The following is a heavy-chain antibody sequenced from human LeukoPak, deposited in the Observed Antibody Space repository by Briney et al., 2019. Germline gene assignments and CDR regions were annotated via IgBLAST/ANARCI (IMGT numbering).Heavy chain of an antibody. V-gene: IGHV4-4*07. Sequence: SETLSLTCTVSGGSISSYYWSWIRQPAGKGLEWIGRIYTSGSTNYNPSLKSRVTMSVDTSKNQFSLKLSSVTAADTAVYYCARDAETPDCSSTSCYSPTALYYYYMDVWGKGTTVTVAS. CDR2: IYTSGST. J-gene: IGHJ6*03. CDR3: ARDAETPDCSSTSCYSPTALYYYYMDV. D-gene: IGHD2-2*01. CDR1: GGSISSYY.